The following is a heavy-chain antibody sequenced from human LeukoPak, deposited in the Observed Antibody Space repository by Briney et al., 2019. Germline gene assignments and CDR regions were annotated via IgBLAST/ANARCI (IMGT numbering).Heavy chain of an antibody. CDR2: IKQDGSEK. Sequence: GGSLRLSCAASGFTFSSYWMSWVRQAPGKGLEWVAHIKQDGSEKYYVDSVKGRFNISRDNAKNSLYLQMNSRRAEDTAVYYCARDARKDYYGSGSYQPSDYWGQGTLVNVSS. CDR3: ARDARKDYYGSGSYQPSDY. V-gene: IGHV3-7*01. D-gene: IGHD3-10*01. CDR1: GFTFSSYW. J-gene: IGHJ4*02.